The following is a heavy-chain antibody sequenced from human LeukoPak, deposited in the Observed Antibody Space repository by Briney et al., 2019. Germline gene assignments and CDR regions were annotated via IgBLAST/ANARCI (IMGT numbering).Heavy chain of an antibody. V-gene: IGHV3-23*01. CDR2: ISGSGGST. CDR3: AKSLVTYSSGWSFDY. D-gene: IGHD6-19*01. CDR1: GFTFSSYA. J-gene: IGHJ4*02. Sequence: GGSLRLSCAAFGFTFSSYAMSWVRQAPGKGLEWVSAISGSGGSTYYADSVKGRFTISRDNSKNTLYLQMNSLRAEDTAVYYCAKSLVTYSSGWSFDYWGQGTLVTVSS.